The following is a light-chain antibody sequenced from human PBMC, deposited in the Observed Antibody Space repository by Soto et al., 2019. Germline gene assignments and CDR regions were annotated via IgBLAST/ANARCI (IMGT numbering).Light chain of an antibody. J-gene: IGLJ2*01. V-gene: IGLV1-40*01. CDR3: QSYDTGLVV. CDR1: SSNIGSGYN. Sequence: QSVLTQSPSVSGAPGQRVTISCTGSSSNIGSGYNVHWYQQLPGTAPKLLIYDNNNRPSGVPDRFSGSKSGTSASLAITGLQGADEADYYCQSYDTGLVVFGGGTKLTVL. CDR2: DNN.